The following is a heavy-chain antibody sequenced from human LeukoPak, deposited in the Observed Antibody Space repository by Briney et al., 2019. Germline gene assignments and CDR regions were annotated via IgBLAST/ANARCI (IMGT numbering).Heavy chain of an antibody. CDR1: GGSISSGSYY. Sequence: PSETLSLTCTVSGGSISSGSYYWSWIRQPAGKGLEWIGRIYTSGSTNYNPSRKSRVTISVDTSKNQFSLKLSSVTAADTAVYYCARARGEYQLLIGDYYYYMDVWGKGTTVTVSS. CDR2: IYTSGST. J-gene: IGHJ6*03. V-gene: IGHV4-61*02. D-gene: IGHD2-2*01. CDR3: ARARGEYQLLIGDYYYYMDV.